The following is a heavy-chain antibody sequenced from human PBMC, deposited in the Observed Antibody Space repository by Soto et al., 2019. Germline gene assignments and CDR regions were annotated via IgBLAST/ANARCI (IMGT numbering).Heavy chain of an antibody. CDR3: TRPRHYYDSSARGAFDI. V-gene: IGHV3-49*04. J-gene: IGHJ3*02. Sequence: HPGGSLRLSCTASGFTFGDYAMSWVRQAPGKGLEWVGFIRSKAYGGTTEYAASVKGRFTISRDDSKSIAYLQMNSLKTEDTAVYYCTRPRHYYDSSARGAFDIWGQGTMVTVSS. CDR1: GFTFGDYA. D-gene: IGHD3-22*01. CDR2: IRSKAYGGTT.